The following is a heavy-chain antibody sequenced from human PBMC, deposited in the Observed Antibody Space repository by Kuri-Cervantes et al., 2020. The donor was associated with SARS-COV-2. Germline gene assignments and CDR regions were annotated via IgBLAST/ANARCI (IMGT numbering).Heavy chain of an antibody. CDR1: GFTFSSYA. D-gene: IGHD6-13*01. CDR2: ISGSGGST. J-gene: IGHJ4*02. V-gene: IGHV3-23*01. Sequence: GESLKISCAASGFTFSSYAMSWVRQAPGKGLEWVSAISGSGGSTYYADSVKGRFTISRDNSKNTLYLQMNSLRAEDTAVYYCAKSRWQQLSWLDYWGQGTPVTVSS. CDR3: AKSRWQQLSWLDY.